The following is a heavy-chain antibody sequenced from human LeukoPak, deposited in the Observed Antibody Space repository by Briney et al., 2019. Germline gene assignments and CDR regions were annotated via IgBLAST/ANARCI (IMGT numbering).Heavy chain of an antibody. CDR2: INHSGST. D-gene: IGHD6-19*01. Sequence: PGGSLRLSCAASGFTFSSYSMNWIRQPPGKGLEWIGEINHSGSTNYNPSLKSRVTISVDTSKNQFSLKLSSVTAADTAVYYCARVLSSGWYRSNWFDPWGQGTLVTVSS. V-gene: IGHV4-34*01. CDR1: GFTFSSYS. J-gene: IGHJ5*02. CDR3: ARVLSSGWYRSNWFDP.